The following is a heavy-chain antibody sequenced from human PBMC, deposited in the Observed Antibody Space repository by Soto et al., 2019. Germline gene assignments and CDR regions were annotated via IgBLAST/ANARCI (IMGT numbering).Heavy chain of an antibody. CDR3: ARDRGSSSWYTIHYYYYGMDV. CDR2: ISSSSSTI. Sequence: EVQLVESGGGLVQPGGSLRLSCAASGFTFSSYSMNWVRQAPGKGLEWVSYISSSSSTIYYADSVKGRFTISRDNAKNSLYRQMNSLRAEDTAVYYCARDRGSSSWYTIHYYYYGMDVWGQGTTVTVSS. J-gene: IGHJ6*02. V-gene: IGHV3-48*01. D-gene: IGHD6-13*01. CDR1: GFTFSSYS.